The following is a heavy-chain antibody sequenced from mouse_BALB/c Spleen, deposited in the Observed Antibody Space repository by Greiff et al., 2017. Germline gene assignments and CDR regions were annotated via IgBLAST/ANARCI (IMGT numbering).Heavy chain of an antibody. Sequence: VQLQQPGAELVRPGASVKLSCNVSGYSFTSYWTNWVKQRPGQGLQWIGMSHPSDSETRLNQKFKNKDTLTVDKSSSTAYMQLSSPTSEDSAVYYCAKYYRYDKGVFDYWGQGTTLTVSS. J-gene: IGHJ2*01. CDR1: GYSFTSYW. D-gene: IGHD2-14*01. V-gene: IGHV1-74*01. CDR3: AKYYRYDKGVFDY. CDR2: SHPSDSET.